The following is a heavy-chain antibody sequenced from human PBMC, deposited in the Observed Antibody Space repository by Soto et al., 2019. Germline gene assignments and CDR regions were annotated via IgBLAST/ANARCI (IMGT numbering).Heavy chain of an antibody. J-gene: IGHJ4*02. D-gene: IGHD1-1*01. Sequence: SVKVSCKASGGTFSSYAISWVRQAPGQGLEWMGGIIPIFGTANYAQKFQGRVTITADESTSTAYMELSSLRSEDTAVYYCARGRTGTPYYFDYWGQGTLVTVSS. CDR3: ARGRTGTPYYFDY. V-gene: IGHV1-69*13. CDR1: GGTFSSYA. CDR2: IIPIFGTA.